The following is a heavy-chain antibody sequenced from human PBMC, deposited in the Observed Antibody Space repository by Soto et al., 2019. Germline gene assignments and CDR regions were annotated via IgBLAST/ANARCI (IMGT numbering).Heavy chain of an antibody. V-gene: IGHV4-34*01. D-gene: IGHD5-18*01. CDR3: ARRQLWEYYFDY. J-gene: IGHJ4*02. CDR1: GGSFSGYY. CDR2: INHSGST. Sequence: SETLSLTCAVYGGSFSGYYWSWIRQPPGKGLEWIGEINHSGSTNYNPSLKSRVTISVDTSKNQFSLKLSSVTAADTAVYYCARRQLWEYYFDYWGQGTLVTVSS.